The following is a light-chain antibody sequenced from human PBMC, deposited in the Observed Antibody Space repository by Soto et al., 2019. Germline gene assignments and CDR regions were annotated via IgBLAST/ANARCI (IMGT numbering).Light chain of an antibody. Sequence: EIVMTQSPATLSVSPGERASLSCRASQSISSNLAWYQQKPGQVPRLLIYGASTRATGTPARFSGSGSGTEFTLTISSPQSEDFAVYYCQQYDEWPLTFGPGTKVDIE. V-gene: IGKV3-15*01. CDR1: QSISSN. CDR2: GAS. CDR3: QQYDEWPLT. J-gene: IGKJ3*01.